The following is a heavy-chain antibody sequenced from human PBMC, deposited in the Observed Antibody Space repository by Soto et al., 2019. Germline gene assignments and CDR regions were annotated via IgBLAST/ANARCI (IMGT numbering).Heavy chain of an antibody. CDR2: INADGSET. V-gene: IGHV3-74*01. J-gene: IGHJ4*02. Sequence: EVQLVESGGGLVQPGGSLRLSCAASGFTFSSNWMHWVRRVPGRGLVWVSRINADGSETNYEDSVEGRFTISRDNPKNTLYLQMNSLGAEDTAEYYCARDGEGFWGEGTLVAVSS. CDR1: GFTFSSNW. CDR3: ARDGEGF. D-gene: IGHD2-21*01.